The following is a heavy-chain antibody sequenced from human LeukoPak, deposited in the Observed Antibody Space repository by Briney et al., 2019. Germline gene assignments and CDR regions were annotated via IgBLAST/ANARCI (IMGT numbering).Heavy chain of an antibody. J-gene: IGHJ5*02. D-gene: IGHD5-12*01. V-gene: IGHV6-1*01. CDR3: AKGLRLENWFDP. CDR1: GDSVSSTSVA. Sequence: SQTFSLTCAISGDSVSSTSVAWNWIRQSPSRGLEWLGRTYYRTKWYYEYAVSVKSRVTINPDTSKNQFSLQLNSVTPEDTAVYYCAKGLRLENWFDPWGQGTLVTVSS. CDR2: TYYRTKWYY.